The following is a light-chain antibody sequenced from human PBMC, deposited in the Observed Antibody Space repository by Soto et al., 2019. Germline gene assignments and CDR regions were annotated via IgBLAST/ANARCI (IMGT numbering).Light chain of an antibody. CDR3: QQTYSTPLT. J-gene: IGKJ4*01. V-gene: IGKV1-39*01. CDR2: AAS. CDR1: QSISSY. Sequence: DIQMTQSPSSLSASVRDRVTITCRASQSISSYLNWYQQKPGKAPKLLIYAASSLQSGVPSRFSGSGSETEFTLTISSLQPEDFATYFCQQTYSTPLTFGGGTKVDIK.